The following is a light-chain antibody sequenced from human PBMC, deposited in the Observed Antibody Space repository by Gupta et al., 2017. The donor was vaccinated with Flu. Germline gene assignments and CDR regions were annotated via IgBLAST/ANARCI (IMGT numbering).Light chain of an antibody. CDR3: QQSYNPPYT. CDR2: SAY. J-gene: IGKJ2*01. CDR1: QNIGNF. Sequence: DIQMTQSPSSLSASVGDKVTITCRASQNIGNFLHWYQQRPGKAPKAIFSSAYTTPGGAPSKFSGSGSGTDFTLAISNLRPEDFATYFCQQSYNPPYTFGQGTNVQIK. V-gene: IGKV1-39*01.